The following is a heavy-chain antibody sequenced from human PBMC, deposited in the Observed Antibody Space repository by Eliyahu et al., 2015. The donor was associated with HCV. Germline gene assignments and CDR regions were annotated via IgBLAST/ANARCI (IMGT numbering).Heavy chain of an antibody. CDR3: ARGSDGSGSAARY. V-gene: IGHV3-21*01. J-gene: IGHJ4*02. CDR2: ISAGGGHI. Sequence: EVQLVESGGGXVKAGGSLRLSCAASGXXXSSYXMXXVRQAPGKGLEWVSHISAGGGHIYNADSVKGRFSISRDNAKDLLYLQMNSLRVEDTAVYFCARGSDGSGSAARYWGQGIPVTVSP. CDR1: GXXXSSYX. D-gene: IGHD3-10*01.